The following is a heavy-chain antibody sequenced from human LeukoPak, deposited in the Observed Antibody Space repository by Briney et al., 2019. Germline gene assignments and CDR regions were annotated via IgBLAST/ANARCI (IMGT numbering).Heavy chain of an antibody. CDR2: ISWNSGTI. D-gene: IGHD2-15*01. CDR1: GFRFEDYA. CDR3: ARHGNRGNIPDDY. V-gene: IGHV3-9*01. J-gene: IGHJ4*02. Sequence: GGSLRLSCAASGFRFEDYAIHWVRQAPGKGLEWVSGISWNSGTIGYADSVKGRFTISRDNAKKSVYLQMNSLRPEDSALYYCARHGNRGNIPDDYWGQGTLVTVSS.